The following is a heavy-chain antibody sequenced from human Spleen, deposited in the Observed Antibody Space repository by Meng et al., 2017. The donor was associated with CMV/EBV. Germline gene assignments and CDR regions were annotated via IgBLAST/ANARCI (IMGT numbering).Heavy chain of an antibody. J-gene: IGHJ4*02. D-gene: IGHD3-16*01. V-gene: IGHV3-23*03. CDR2: IYSGGRST. CDR3: AKGMGDPCILDY. CDR1: GFTFSSYA. Sequence: CAASGFTFSSYAMGWVRQAPGKGLEWVSVIYSGGRSTYYADSVKGRFTISRDNSKNTLYLQMNSLRAEDTAVYYCAKGMGDPCILDYWGQGTLVTVSS.